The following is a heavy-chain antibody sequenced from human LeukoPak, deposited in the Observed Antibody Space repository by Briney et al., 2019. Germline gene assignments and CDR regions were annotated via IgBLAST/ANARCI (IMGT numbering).Heavy chain of an antibody. D-gene: IGHD4-23*01. J-gene: IGHJ3*02. CDR3: AKGFYYGGSSDLSSFDI. V-gene: IGHV3-7*03. Sequence: GGSLRLSCVASGFTFSNYWMSWVRQAPGKGLEWVANIKQDGSEIYYVGSVKGRFTISRDNSKNTLYLQMNSLRVEDTAVYHCAKGFYYGGSSDLSSFDIWGQGTMVTVSS. CDR2: IKQDGSEI. CDR1: GFTFSNYW.